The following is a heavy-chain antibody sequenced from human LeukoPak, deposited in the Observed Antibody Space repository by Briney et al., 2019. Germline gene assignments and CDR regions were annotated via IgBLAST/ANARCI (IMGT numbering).Heavy chain of an antibody. J-gene: IGHJ4*02. CDR3: ARGRAYYGSGSYPTYYFDY. V-gene: IGHV1-8*01. CDR2: MNPNSGNT. D-gene: IGHD3-10*01. CDR1: GYTFTSYD. Sequence: GASVKVSCKASGYTFTSYDIIWVRQATGQGLEWMGWMNPNSGNTGYAQKFQGRATMTRNTSISTAYMELSSLRSEDTAVYYCARGRAYYGSGSYPTYYFDYWGQGTLVTVSS.